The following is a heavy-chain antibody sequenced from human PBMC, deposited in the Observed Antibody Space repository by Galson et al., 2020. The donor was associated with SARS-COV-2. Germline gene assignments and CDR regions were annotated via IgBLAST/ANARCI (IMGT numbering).Heavy chain of an antibody. CDR3: ARLHYGEYAPEAFDI. J-gene: IGHJ3*02. Sequence: SETLSLTCAVSGTSISSGSYSWNWIRPPPGKGLEWNRYISPSGGTYYNPSLKSRVTISGDRSKNQFSLRLSSVTAADTAVYYCARLHYGEYAPEAFDIWGPGTRVTVAS. D-gene: IGHD4-17*01. V-gene: IGHV4-30-2*01. CDR2: ISPSGGT. CDR1: GTSISSGSYS.